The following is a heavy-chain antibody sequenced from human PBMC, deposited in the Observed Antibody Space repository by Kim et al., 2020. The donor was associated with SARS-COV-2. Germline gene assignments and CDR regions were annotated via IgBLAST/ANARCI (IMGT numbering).Heavy chain of an antibody. Sequence: GGSLRLSCAASGFTVSSNYMSWVRQAPGKGLEWVSVIYSGGSTYYADSVKGRFTISRDNSKNTLYLQMNSLRAEDTAMYYCARGIVAKIHPRDYWGQGTLVTVSS. J-gene: IGHJ4*02. D-gene: IGHD5-12*01. V-gene: IGHV3-53*01. CDR1: GFTVSSNY. CDR3: ARGIVAKIHPRDY. CDR2: IYSGGST.